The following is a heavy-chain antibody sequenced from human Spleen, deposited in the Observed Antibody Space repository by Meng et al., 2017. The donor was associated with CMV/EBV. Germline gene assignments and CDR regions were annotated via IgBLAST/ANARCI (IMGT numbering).Heavy chain of an antibody. Sequence: SGYSFSTSWLAWVRPLPGKGLEWLGVIYPGDSDTTYSPSFQGQVTISADKSISTTYLQWSSLKASDTAIYYCARRLSRGSASRWFDPWGQGTLVTVSS. CDR2: IYPGDSDT. D-gene: IGHD1-26*01. J-gene: IGHJ5*02. V-gene: IGHV5-51*01. CDR3: ARRLSRGSASRWFDP. CDR1: GYSFSTSW.